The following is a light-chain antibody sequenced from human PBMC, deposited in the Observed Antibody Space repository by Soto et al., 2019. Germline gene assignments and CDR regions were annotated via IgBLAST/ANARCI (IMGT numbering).Light chain of an antibody. CDR3: QQYNTYPWT. J-gene: IGKJ1*01. CDR1: QSISSW. CDR2: DAS. V-gene: IGKV1-5*01. Sequence: DIQMTQSPDTLSASVGDRVTITCRASQSISSWLAWYHQKPGKVPKLLIDDASSLESGVPSRFSGSGSGTEFTLTISSLQTDDFATYYYQQYNTYPWTFGQWTKVEIK.